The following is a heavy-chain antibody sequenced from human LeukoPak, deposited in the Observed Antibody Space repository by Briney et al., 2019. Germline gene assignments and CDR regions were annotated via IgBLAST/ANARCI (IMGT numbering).Heavy chain of an antibody. V-gene: IGHV3-30-3*01. Sequence: GGSLRLSCEASGFTFSSYAMHWVRQAPGKGLEWVAVISYDGSNKYYADSVKGRFTISRDNSKNTLYLQMNSLRAEDTAVYYCARAQGGAAGTNWFDPWGQGTLVTVSS. CDR1: GFTFSSYA. CDR2: ISYDGSNK. CDR3: ARAQGGAAGTNWFDP. D-gene: IGHD6-13*01. J-gene: IGHJ5*02.